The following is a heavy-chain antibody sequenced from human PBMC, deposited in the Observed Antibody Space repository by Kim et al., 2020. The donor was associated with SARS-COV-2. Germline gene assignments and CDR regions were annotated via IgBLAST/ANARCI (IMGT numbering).Heavy chain of an antibody. J-gene: IGHJ3*02. Sequence: ASVKVSCKVSGYTLTELSMHWVRQAPGKGLEWMGGFDPEDGETIYAQKFQGRVTMTEDTSTDTAYMELSSLRSEDTAVYYCATGSGDYGFRAFDIWGQGTMVTVSS. CDR1: GYTLTELS. CDR2: FDPEDGET. CDR3: ATGSGDYGFRAFDI. D-gene: IGHD4-17*01. V-gene: IGHV1-24*01.